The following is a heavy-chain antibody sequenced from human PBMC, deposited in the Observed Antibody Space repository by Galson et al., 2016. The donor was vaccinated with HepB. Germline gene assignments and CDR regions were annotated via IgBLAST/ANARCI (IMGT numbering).Heavy chain of an antibody. CDR3: AKEEGWPVNWFDP. J-gene: IGHJ5*02. CDR1: GFTFSSHP. Sequence: SLRLSCAGSGFTFSSHPMNWVRQAPGKGLEWVSSIGSRGDDTYYADSVKGRFTVSRDNAKDSLYLQMNSLRPEDTAIYYCAKEEGWPVNWFDPWGPGTLVIVSS. D-gene: IGHD2-15*01. CDR2: IGSRGDDT. V-gene: IGHV3-23*01.